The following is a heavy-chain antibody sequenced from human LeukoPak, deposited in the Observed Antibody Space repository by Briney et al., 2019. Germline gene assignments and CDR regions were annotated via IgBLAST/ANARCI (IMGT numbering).Heavy chain of an antibody. V-gene: IGHV1-2*02. CDR2: INPNSGGT. CDR3: ARGGSGSYFSWLDP. Sequence: AASVKVSCKASGYTFTGYYIHWVRQAPGRGLECVGWINPNSGGTNYAQKFQGRVTMTRDTSISTAYMELSRLRSDDTAVYYCARGGSGSYFSWLDPWGQGTLVTVSS. CDR1: GYTFTGYY. D-gene: IGHD3-10*01. J-gene: IGHJ5*02.